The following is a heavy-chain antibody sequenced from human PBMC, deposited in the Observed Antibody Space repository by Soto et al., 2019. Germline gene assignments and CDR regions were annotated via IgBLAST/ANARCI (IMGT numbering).Heavy chain of an antibody. V-gene: IGHV3-66*01. D-gene: IGHD1-26*01. J-gene: IGHJ4*02. CDR2: IYSGGST. CDR3: VTRGSFDW. CDR1: GFIVSSNY. Sequence: EVQLVESGGGLVQPGGSLRLSCAASGFIVSSNYMTWVRQAPGKGLEWVSVIYSGGSTYYADSVKGRFTISRDNSKNTLYLQMNSLRAADTAMYYCVTRGSFDWWGQGTLVTVSS.